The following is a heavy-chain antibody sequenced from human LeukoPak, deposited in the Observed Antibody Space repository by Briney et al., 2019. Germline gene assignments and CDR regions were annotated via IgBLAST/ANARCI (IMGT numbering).Heavy chain of an antibody. CDR2: IKSIADRSTT. CDR3: TTHPWASGWRGQPDY. D-gene: IGHD6-19*01. CDR1: GVTFNNAW. J-gene: IGHJ4*02. V-gene: IGHV3-15*01. Sequence: GGSLRLSCAASGVTFNNAWMTWVRQAPGKGLEWVGHIKSIADRSTTHYAAPVKGRFTIARDDLSHTMYLQMDSLRTDDTAVYFCTTHPWASGWRGQPDYWGQGTLVTVSS.